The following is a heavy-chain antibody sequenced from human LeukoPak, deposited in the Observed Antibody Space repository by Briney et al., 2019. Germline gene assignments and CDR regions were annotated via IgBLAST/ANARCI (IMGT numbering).Heavy chain of an antibody. J-gene: IGHJ6*03. Sequence: SQTLSLTCTVSGGSISSGGYYWSWIRQHPGKGLEWIGYIYYSGSTYYNPSLKSRVTISVDTSKNQFSLKLSSVTAADTAVYYCARVSLDNYYYYMDVWGKGTTVTVSS. CDR2: IYYSGST. CDR1: GGSISSGGYY. D-gene: IGHD3-9*01. V-gene: IGHV4-31*03. CDR3: ARVSLDNYYYYMDV.